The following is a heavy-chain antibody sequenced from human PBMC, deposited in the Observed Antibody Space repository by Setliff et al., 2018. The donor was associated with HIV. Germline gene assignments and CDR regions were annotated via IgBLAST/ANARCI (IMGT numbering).Heavy chain of an antibody. CDR2: FYPGDSDT. Sequence: AGESLKISCKTSGYSFNTYWIGWVRQMPGKGLEWMAIFYPGDSDTRYSPSFQSQVTVSADKSIGTAYLQWDSLKASDTALYFCARAPNAPYYSNFWYADHWGQGTLVTVSS. CDR1: GYSFNTYW. CDR3: ARAPNAPYYSNFWYADH. J-gene: IGHJ5*02. D-gene: IGHD3-22*01. V-gene: IGHV5-51*01.